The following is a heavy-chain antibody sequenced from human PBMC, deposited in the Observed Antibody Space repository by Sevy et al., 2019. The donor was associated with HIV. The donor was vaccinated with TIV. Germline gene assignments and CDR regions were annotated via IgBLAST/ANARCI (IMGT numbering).Heavy chain of an antibody. CDR2: INPSGGST. D-gene: IGHD4-4*01. V-gene: IGHV1-46*01. J-gene: IGHJ4*02. CDR3: ARLGLQWPGYDY. Sequence: ASAKVSCKASGYTFTSYYMHWVRQAPGQGLEWMGIINPSGGSTSYAQKFQGRVTMTRDTSTSTVYMELSSLRSEDTAVYYCARLGLQWPGYDYWGQGTLVTVSS. CDR1: GYTFTSYY.